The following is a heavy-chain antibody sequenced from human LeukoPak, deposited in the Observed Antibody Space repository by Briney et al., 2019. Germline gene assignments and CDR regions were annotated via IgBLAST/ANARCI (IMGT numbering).Heavy chain of an antibody. V-gene: IGHV1-2*02. CDR2: INPNSGGT. CDR3: ARGRGEGYSYGRYYFDY. CDR1: GYTFTGYY. Sequence: GASVKVPCKASGYTFTGYYMHWVRQAPGQGLEWMGWINPNSGGTNYAQKFQGRVTMTRDTSISTAYMELSRLRSDDTAVYYCARGRGEGYSYGRYYFDYWGQGTLVTVSS. D-gene: IGHD5-18*01. J-gene: IGHJ4*02.